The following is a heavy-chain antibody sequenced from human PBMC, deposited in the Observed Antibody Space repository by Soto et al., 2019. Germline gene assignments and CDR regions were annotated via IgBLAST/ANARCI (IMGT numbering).Heavy chain of an antibody. CDR1: GGSISSYY. CDR3: ARDFFDSSDYTTNWFDP. D-gene: IGHD3-22*01. V-gene: IGHV4-59*08. Sequence: SETLSLTCTVSGGSISSYYWSWIRQPPGKGLEWIGYIYYSVSTNYNPSLKSRVTISVDTSKNQFSLKLTSVTAADAALYYCARDFFDSSDYTTNWFDPWGQGTLVT. J-gene: IGHJ5*02. CDR2: IYYSVST.